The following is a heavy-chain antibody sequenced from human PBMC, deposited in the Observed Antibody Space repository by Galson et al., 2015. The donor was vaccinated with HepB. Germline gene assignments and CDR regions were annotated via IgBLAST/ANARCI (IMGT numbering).Heavy chain of an antibody. V-gene: IGHV3-11*01. D-gene: IGHD7-27*01. CDR3: ARAGDPCYYYYMDV. CDR2: ISSSGSTI. CDR1: GFIFSDYY. Sequence: SLRLSCAASGFIFSDYYMGWIRQAPGKGLDWVSYISSSGSTIYYADSVKGRFTISRDNAKNSLYLQMNSLRAEDTAIYYCARAGDPCYYYYMDVWGKGTTVTVSS. J-gene: IGHJ6*03.